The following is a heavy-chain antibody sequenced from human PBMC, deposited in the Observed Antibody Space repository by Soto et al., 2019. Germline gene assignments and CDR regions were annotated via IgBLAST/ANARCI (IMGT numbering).Heavy chain of an antibody. D-gene: IGHD2-8*02. CDR1: GFTFSSYS. CDR3: ARDRHTSYWRFRPFEAFDI. V-gene: IGHV3-21*01. CDR2: ISSSSSYI. Sequence: EVQLVESGGGLVKPGGSLRLSCAASGFTFSSYSMNWVRQAPGKGLEWVSSISSSSSYIYYADSVKGRFTISRDNAKNPLYLQMNSLRAEDTAVYYCARDRHTSYWRFRPFEAFDIWGQGTMVTVSS. J-gene: IGHJ3*02.